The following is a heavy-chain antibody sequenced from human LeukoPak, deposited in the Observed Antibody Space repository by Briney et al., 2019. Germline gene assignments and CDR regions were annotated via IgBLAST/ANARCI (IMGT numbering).Heavy chain of an antibody. V-gene: IGHV4-39*07. CDR3: AREHCSGGSCYSIYYYYYMDV. D-gene: IGHD2-15*01. J-gene: IGHJ6*03. CDR1: GGSISSSSYY. CDR2: IYYSGST. Sequence: SETLSLTCTVSGGSISSSSYYWGWIRQPPGKGLEGIGSIYYSGSTYYNPSLKSRVTISADTSKNQFSLKLSSVTAADTAVYYCAREHCSGGSCYSIYYYYYMDVWGKGTTVTVSS.